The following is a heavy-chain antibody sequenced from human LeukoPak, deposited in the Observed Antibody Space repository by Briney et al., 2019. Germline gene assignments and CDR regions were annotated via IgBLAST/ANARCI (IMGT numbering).Heavy chain of an antibody. CDR3: ALGYCSGGSCYSVFAFNWFDP. CDR1: GGTFSSYA. Sequence: GASVKVSCKASGGTFSSYAISWVRQAPGQGLEWMGRIIPILGIANYAQKFQGRVTITADKSTSTAYMELSSLRSEDTAVYYCALGYCSGGSCYSVFAFNWFDPWGQGTLVTVSS. D-gene: IGHD2-15*01. V-gene: IGHV1-69*04. J-gene: IGHJ5*02. CDR2: IIPILGIA.